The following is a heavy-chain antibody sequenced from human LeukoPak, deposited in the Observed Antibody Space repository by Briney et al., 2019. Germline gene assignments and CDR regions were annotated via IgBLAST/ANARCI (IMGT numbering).Heavy chain of an antibody. CDR3: ARGRRYCSGSSCYWYYYYGMDV. V-gene: IGHV4-34*01. CDR2: INHSGST. D-gene: IGHD2-15*01. Sequence: PSETLSLTCAVYGGSFSGYYWSWLRQPPGKGLEGLGEINHSGSTNSNPAIRSRITISVNTSKNQFSLKLSSVTAADTAVYYCARGRRYCSGSSCYWYYYYGMDVWGQGTTVTVSS. J-gene: IGHJ6*02. CDR1: GGSFSGYY.